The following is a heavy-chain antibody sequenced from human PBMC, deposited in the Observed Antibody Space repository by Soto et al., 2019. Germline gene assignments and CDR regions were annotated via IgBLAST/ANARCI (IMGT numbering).Heavy chain of an antibody. V-gene: IGHV3-30*03. Sequence: QVQLVESGGGVVQPGRSLRLSCAASGFTFSSYAMHWVRQAPGKGLEWVALISYDGTNKYYADSVKGRFTIYRDKSKNTLYLQMNSLRPEDTAMYYCAILSSGNYLGDYFDYWGHGTLVTVSS. D-gene: IGHD1-26*01. CDR1: GFTFSSYA. CDR2: ISYDGTNK. J-gene: IGHJ4*01. CDR3: AILSSGNYLGDYFDY.